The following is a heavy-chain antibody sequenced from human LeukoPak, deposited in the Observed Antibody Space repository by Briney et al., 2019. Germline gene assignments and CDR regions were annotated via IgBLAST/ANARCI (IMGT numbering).Heavy chain of an antibody. V-gene: IGHV3-7*03. CDR1: GFTFSSHW. J-gene: IGHJ4*02. CDR2: IRYDGNEK. Sequence: GGSLRLSCGASGFTFSSHWMSWVRQPQGKGLEWVANIRYDGNEKLFVDSVKGRFTISRDNSKNTLYLQMNSLRAEDTAVYYCAKDRGYWGQGTLVTVSS. CDR3: AKDRGY.